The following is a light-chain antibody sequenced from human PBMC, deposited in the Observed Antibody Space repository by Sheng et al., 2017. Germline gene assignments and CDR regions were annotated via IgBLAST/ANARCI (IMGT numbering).Light chain of an antibody. CDR2: GAS. J-gene: IGKJ5*01. CDR3: QQYSSSVIT. V-gene: IGKV3-20*01. CDR1: QTVKNDF. Sequence: IVLTQSPDTLSLSPGARATLSCRADQTVKNDFLAWYQQRPGQAPRLLIFGASSRAAGVPDRFSGSGSRTDFTLTITRLEPEDFAVYYCQQYSSSVITFGQGTRLDSK.